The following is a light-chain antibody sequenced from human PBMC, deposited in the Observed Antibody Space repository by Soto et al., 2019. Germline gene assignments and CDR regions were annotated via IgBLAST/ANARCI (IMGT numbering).Light chain of an antibody. Sequence: ILTTQYPTSLYVSPREKATISCRASQSISTKLAWYQQKPGQAPRILIYGATTTATGIPDRCRGSGSGTVFPPAVCSLEPAYSAVYYCQQYGSPSSFSQGTRLEIK. CDR3: QQYGSPSS. CDR1: QSISTK. J-gene: IGKJ5*01. V-gene: IGKV3-15*01. CDR2: GAT.